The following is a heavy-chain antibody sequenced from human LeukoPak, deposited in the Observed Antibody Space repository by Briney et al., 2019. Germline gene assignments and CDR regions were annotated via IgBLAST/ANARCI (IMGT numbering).Heavy chain of an antibody. CDR2: ISGSGGST. CDR3: AKGLDILTAERAFDY. D-gene: IGHD3-9*01. V-gene: IGHV3-23*01. J-gene: IGHJ4*02. CDR1: GFTFSSYA. Sequence: GSLRLSCAASGFTFSSYAMSWVRQAPGKGLEWVSAISGSGGSTYYADSVKGRFTISRDNSKNTLYLQMNSLRAEDTAVYYCAKGLDILTAERAFDYWGQGTLVTVSS.